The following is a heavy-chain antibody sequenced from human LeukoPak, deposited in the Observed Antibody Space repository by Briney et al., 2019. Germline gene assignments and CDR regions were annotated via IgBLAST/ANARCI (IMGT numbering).Heavy chain of an antibody. CDR1: GSTFSGSA. V-gene: IGHV3-73*01. CDR2: IRSKPNSYAT. J-gene: IGHJ4*02. D-gene: IGHD2/OR15-2a*01. CDR3: STDSTIVY. Sequence: GGSLRLSCAASGSTFSGSAMHWVRQASGKGLEWVGRIRSKPNSYATAYAASVTGRFTISRDDSKNTAYLLMNSLKTEDTAVYYCSTDSTIVYWGQGTLVTVSS.